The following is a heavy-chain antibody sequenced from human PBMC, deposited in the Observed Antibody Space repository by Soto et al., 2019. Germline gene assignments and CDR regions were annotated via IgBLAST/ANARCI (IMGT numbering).Heavy chain of an antibody. Sequence: EVQVLESGGGLLRPGGSLRLSCVASGFTFNTHAMTWVRQGPGMGLEWTSSISGNGETTYYADSVKGRFTVSRDNSKNTLYLQMNSLRVEDTATYYCVKDWSGNKCPCMDVWGQGTTVTVSS. CDR2: ISGNGETT. CDR1: GFTFNTHA. V-gene: IGHV3-23*01. D-gene: IGHD3-3*01. CDR3: VKDWSGNKCPCMDV. J-gene: IGHJ6*02.